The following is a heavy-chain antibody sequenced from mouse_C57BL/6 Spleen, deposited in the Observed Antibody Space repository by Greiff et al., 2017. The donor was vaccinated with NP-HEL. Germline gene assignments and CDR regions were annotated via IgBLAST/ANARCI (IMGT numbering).Heavy chain of an antibody. Sequence: EVHLVESGGGLVKPGGSLKLSCAASGFTFSDYGMHWVRQAPEKGLEWVAYISSGSSTIYYADTVKGRFTISRDNAKNTLFLQMTSLRSEDTAMYYCARRYDYGGSWFAYWGQGTLVTVSA. V-gene: IGHV5-17*01. CDR2: ISSGSSTI. D-gene: IGHD2-4*01. J-gene: IGHJ3*01. CDR1: GFTFSDYG. CDR3: ARRYDYGGSWFAY.